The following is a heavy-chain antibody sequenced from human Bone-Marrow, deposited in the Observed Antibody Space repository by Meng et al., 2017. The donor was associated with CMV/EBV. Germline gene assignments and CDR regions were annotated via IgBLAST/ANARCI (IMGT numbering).Heavy chain of an antibody. CDR1: GSSCSVSS. CDR2: ISSSGSTL. Sequence: ASGSSCSVSSIPWIRLAPGKGMEWVSYISSSGSTLYYADSVKGRFPISRDNAKNSLYRQMNSLRARDTAMYYCARDIKWELQVWFDHWGQGTLVTVSS. V-gene: IGHV3-11*01. CDR3: ARDIKWELQVWFDH. D-gene: IGHD1-26*01. J-gene: IGHJ5*02.